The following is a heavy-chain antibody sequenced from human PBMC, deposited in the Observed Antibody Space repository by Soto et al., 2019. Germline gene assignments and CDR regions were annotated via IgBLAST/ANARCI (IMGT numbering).Heavy chain of an antibody. CDR1: GGTFSSYA. Sequence: QVQLVQSGAEVKKPGSSVKVSCKASGGTFSSYAISWVRLAPGQGLEWMGGIIPIFGTANYAQKVQGRVTITADESTSTAYMELSSLRSEDTAVYYCARRYCGGDCRAYYYYYCGMDVWGQGTTVTVSS. J-gene: IGHJ6*02. D-gene: IGHD2-21*02. V-gene: IGHV1-69*01. CDR3: ARRYCGGDCRAYYYYYCGMDV. CDR2: IIPIFGTA.